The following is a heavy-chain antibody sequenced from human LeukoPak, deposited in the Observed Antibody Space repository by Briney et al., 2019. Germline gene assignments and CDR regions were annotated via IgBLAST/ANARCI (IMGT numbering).Heavy chain of an antibody. CDR2: IYHSGST. V-gene: IGHV4-4*02. Sequence: SETLSLTCAVSGGSISSSNWWSWVRQPPGKGLEWIGEIYHSGSTNYNPSLKSRVTISVDKSKNQFSLKLSSVTAADTAVYYCARVRGHYDILTGYHTTGWFDPWGQGTLVTVSS. D-gene: IGHD3-9*01. CDR3: ARVRGHYDILTGYHTTGWFDP. CDR1: GGSISSSNW. J-gene: IGHJ5*02.